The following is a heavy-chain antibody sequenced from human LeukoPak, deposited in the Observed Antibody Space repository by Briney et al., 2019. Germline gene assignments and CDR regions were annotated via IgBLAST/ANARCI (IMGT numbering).Heavy chain of an antibody. D-gene: IGHD1-26*01. J-gene: IGHJ4*02. CDR1: GFTFSSYT. V-gene: IGHV3-30-3*01. CDR2: ISYDGSNE. CDR3: ARGPQYSGRIDY. Sequence: GGSLRLSCAASGFTFSSYTMHWVRQAPGKGLEWVAVISYDGSNEHYEDSVKGRFTISRDSSRTTLYLQMISLRAEDTAVYYCARGPQYSGRIDYWGQGTLVTVSS.